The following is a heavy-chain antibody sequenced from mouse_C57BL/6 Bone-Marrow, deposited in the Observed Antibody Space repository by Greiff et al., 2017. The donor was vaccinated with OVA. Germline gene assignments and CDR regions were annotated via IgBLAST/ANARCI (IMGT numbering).Heavy chain of an antibody. V-gene: IGHV1-59*01. CDR3: ASAISCMDY. CDR2: IDPSDSYT. J-gene: IGHJ4*01. Sequence: QVQLQQPGAELVRPGTSVKLSCKASGYTFTSYWMHWVKQRPGQGLEWIGVIDPSDSYTNYNQKFKGKATLTVDTSSSTAYMQLSSLTSEDSAVYYCASAISCMDYWGQGTSVTVSS. CDR1: GYTFTSYW. D-gene: IGHD6-1*01.